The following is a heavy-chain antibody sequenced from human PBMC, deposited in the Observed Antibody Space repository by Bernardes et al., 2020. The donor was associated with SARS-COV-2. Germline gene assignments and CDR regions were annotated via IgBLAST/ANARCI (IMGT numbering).Heavy chain of an antibody. V-gene: IGHV1-8*01. J-gene: IGHJ3*02. Sequence: ASVKVSCKASGCTFTTYDINWVRQATGQGLEWMGWMNPHSGNTGYEQKFQGRVTMNRNTSISTAYMELSSLRSEDTAVYYCARQGDYGDAFDIWGQGTMVTLSS. CDR1: GCTFTTYD. CDR2: MNPHSGNT. CDR3: ARQGDYGDAFDI. D-gene: IGHD4-17*01.